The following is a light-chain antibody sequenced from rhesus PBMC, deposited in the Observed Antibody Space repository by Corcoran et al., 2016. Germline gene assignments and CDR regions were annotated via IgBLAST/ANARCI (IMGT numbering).Light chain of an antibody. Sequence: DIQMTQSPSSLSASVGDIVTITCRTSQDVKNWLAWYQQKPGKAPKLLIQKASSLQSGVPSRFRGSGSGTDFTLTISSRQSEDFATYYCQQYSEGRTFGQGTKVEI. CDR3: QQYSEGRT. CDR2: KAS. CDR1: QDVKNW. J-gene: IGKJ1*01. V-gene: IGKV1-22*01.